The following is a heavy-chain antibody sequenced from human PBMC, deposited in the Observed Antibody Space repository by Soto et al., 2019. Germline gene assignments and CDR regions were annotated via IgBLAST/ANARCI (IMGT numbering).Heavy chain of an antibody. CDR3: ARETASRHWVDY. V-gene: IGHV4-61*01. J-gene: IGHJ4*02. CDR2: IYYSGTT. CDR1: GASVSTGSYY. Sequence: QVQLQESDPGLVKPSDTLSLTCTVSGASVSTGSYYWSWIRQSPGKGLEWIGYIYYSGTTSYNPSLKSRVTISVDTSKNQFSLKLSSVTAADSAIYYCARETASRHWVDYWGQGALVTVSS. D-gene: IGHD7-27*01.